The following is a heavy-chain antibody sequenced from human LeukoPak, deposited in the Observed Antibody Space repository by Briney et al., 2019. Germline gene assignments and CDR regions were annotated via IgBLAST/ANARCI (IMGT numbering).Heavy chain of an antibody. CDR3: TRIRDWGSSDY. J-gene: IGHJ4*02. Sequence: PSETLSLTCTVSGGSISSSSYYWGWIRQPPGKGLEWIGSIYYSGSTYYNPSLKSRVTISVDTSKNQFSLKLSSVTAADTAVYYCTRIRDWGSSDYWGQGTLVTVSS. CDR1: GGSISSSSYY. CDR2: IYYSGST. V-gene: IGHV4-39*07. D-gene: IGHD3-16*01.